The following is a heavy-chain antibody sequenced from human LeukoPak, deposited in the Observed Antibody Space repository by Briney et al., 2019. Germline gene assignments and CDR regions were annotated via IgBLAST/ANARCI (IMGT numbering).Heavy chain of an antibody. V-gene: IGHV1-2*02. D-gene: IGHD6-13*01. J-gene: IGHJ6*03. CDR2: FNPDTGGT. CDR1: GYTFTDYY. CDR3: ARDTLNSSWSPGLDYYYYMDV. Sequence: GASVKVSCKASGYTFTDYYLHWVRQAPGQGLEWMGSFNPDTGGTNCAQKFQDRVTMTRDTYISTAHMEMRTLRFDDTAVYYCARDTLNSSWSPGLDYYYYMDVWGKGTTVTVSS.